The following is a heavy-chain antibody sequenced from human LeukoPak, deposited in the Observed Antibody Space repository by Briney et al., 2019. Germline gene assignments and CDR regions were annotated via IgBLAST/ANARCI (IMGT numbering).Heavy chain of an antibody. V-gene: IGHV1-8*03. CDR3: ARGHYDSSGYYNY. J-gene: IGHJ4*02. Sequence: ASVKVSCKASGYTFTSYDINWVRQATGQGLEWMGWMNPNSGNTGYAQKFQGRVTITRNTSISTAYMELSSLRSGDTAVYYCARGHYDSSGYYNYWGQGTLVTVSS. CDR1: GYTFTSYD. D-gene: IGHD3-22*01. CDR2: MNPNSGNT.